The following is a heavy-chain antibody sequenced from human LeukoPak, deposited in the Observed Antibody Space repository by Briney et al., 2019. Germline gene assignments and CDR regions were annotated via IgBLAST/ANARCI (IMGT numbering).Heavy chain of an antibody. Sequence: ASVKVSCKASGHTFTGYYMHWVRQAPGQGLEWMGWINPKSGGTNYAQKFQGRVTMTTDTSISTAYMELSRLRSDDTAVYYCARDLDSSGTDGGFDYWGQGTLVTVSS. D-gene: IGHD3-22*01. CDR1: GHTFTGYY. CDR3: ARDLDSSGTDGGFDY. J-gene: IGHJ4*02. CDR2: INPKSGGT. V-gene: IGHV1-2*02.